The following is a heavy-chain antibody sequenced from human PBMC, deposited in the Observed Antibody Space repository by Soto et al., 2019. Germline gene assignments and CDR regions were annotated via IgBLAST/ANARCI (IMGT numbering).Heavy chain of an antibody. CDR3: ARVYSGSYSDY. J-gene: IGHJ4*02. D-gene: IGHD1-26*01. CDR2: IFHSGST. CDR1: GGSISSNNW. V-gene: IGHV4-4*02. Sequence: QVQLQESGPGLVKPSGTLSLTCAVSGGSISSNNWWSWVRQPPGKGLEWIGEIFHSGSTHYSPSLKSPTTITVGNSKHQCSLRLASVTAAATAVYYCARVYSGSYSDYWGQGTLVTVSS.